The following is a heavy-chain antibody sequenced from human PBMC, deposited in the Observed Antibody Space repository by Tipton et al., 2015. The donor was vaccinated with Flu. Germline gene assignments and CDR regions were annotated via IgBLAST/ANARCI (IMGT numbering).Heavy chain of an antibody. V-gene: IGHV1-2*02. CDR1: GYTFTGYY. CDR3: ARVYYYDSSGSYRPTYFDY. Sequence: QLVQSGAEVKKPGASVKVSCKASGYTFTGYYMHWVRQAPGQGLEWMGWINPNSGGTNYAQKFQGRVTMTRDTSISTAYMELSRLRSDDTAVYYCARVYYYDSSGSYRPTYFDYWGQGTLVTVSS. J-gene: IGHJ4*02. CDR2: INPNSGGT. D-gene: IGHD3-22*01.